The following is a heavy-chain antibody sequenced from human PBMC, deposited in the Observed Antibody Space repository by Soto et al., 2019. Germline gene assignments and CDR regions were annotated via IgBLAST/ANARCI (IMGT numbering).Heavy chain of an antibody. CDR1: GGTFSSYA. CDR2: IIPIFGTA. J-gene: IGHJ4*02. Sequence: GASVKVSCKASGGTFSSYAISWVRQAPGQGLEWMGGIIPIFGTANYAQKFQGRVTITADESTSTAYMELSSLRSEDTAVYYCASGTRARYGSGSYSALFDYSGQRTLVTVSS. D-gene: IGHD3-10*01. V-gene: IGHV1-69*13. CDR3: ASGTRARYGSGSYSALFDY.